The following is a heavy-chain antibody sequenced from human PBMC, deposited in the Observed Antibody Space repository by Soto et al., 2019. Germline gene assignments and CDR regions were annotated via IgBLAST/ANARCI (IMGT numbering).Heavy chain of an antibody. J-gene: IGHJ3*01. CDR1: GFSFTSHW. CDR2: IKRDGSAS. D-gene: IGHD5-12*01. V-gene: IGHV3-7*01. Sequence: EVQLVESGGGLVQPGESLRLSCAASGFSFTSHWMSWVRQAPGKGLEWVATIKRDGSASYYLGSVKGRFTISRDNANDSLFLEMTSLRAEDTAVYYCARDQGREILASAFDFWVQGTKVTVSS. CDR3: ARDQGREILASAFDF.